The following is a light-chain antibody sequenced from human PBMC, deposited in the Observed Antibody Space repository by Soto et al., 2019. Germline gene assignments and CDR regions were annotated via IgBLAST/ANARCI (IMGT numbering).Light chain of an antibody. CDR3: SSYAGSNNYV. J-gene: IGLJ1*01. Sequence: LTQPPSASGSPGQSVTISCTGTSSDVGGYNYVSWYQQHPDKTPKLMIYEVTKRPSGVPDRFSGSKSGDTASLTVSGLQAEDEADYYCSSYAGSNNYVFGTGTKVTVL. CDR2: EVT. V-gene: IGLV2-8*01. CDR1: SSDVGGYNY.